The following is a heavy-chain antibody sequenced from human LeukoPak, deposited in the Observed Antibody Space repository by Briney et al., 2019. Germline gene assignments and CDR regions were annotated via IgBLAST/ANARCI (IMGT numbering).Heavy chain of an antibody. CDR1: GGSISPYY. J-gene: IGHJ4*02. CDR2: IYYSGST. Sequence: SETLSLTCTVSGGSISPYYWSWIRQPPGKGLEWIGYIYYSGSTNYNPSLKSRLTISVDTSKNQLSLKLSSVTAADTAVYYCAGTYYYDSSPLDSGFDYWGQGTLVTVSS. D-gene: IGHD3-22*01. CDR3: AGTYYYDSSPLDSGFDY. V-gene: IGHV4-59*08.